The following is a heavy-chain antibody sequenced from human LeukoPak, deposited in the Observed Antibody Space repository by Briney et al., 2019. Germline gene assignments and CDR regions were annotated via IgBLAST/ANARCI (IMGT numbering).Heavy chain of an antibody. V-gene: IGHV4-30-2*01. CDR3: ARELWFANAPGSWLDP. Sequence: SKTLSLTCVVSGDSISSGAYSWSWIRQPPGKGLEWIGYIFHSGSTFYNPSLKSRVTISVDNSKNQFSLRLSSVTAADTAVYYCARELWFANAPGSWLDPWGQGTLVTVSS. CDR1: GDSISSGAYS. J-gene: IGHJ5*02. CDR2: IFHSGST. D-gene: IGHD2-21*01.